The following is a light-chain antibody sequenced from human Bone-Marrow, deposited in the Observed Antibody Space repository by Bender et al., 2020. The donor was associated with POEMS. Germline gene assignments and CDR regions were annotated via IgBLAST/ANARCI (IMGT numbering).Light chain of an antibody. CDR2: EVS. J-gene: IGLJ1*01. CDR3: CSYTSSGSYV. CDR1: SSDIGAHDS. V-gene: IGLV2-14*01. Sequence: QSALTQPASVSGSPGQSITISCTGSSSDIGAHDSVSWYQQHPGQAPQILIYEVSNRPSGISSRFSASKSGNTASLTISGLQAADESDFFCCSYTSSGSYVFGSGTKVTVL.